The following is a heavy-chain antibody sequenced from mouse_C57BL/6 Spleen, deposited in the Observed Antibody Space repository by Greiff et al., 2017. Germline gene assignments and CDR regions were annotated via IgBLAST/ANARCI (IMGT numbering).Heavy chain of an antibody. J-gene: IGHJ1*03. CDR3: ARDYGSSYAADWDFDV. CDR1: GFTFSSYC. V-gene: IGHV5-6*01. CDR2: ISIGSSYT. D-gene: IGHD1-1*01. Sequence: EVQLVEPGGDLVKPGGSLKLSCAASGFTFSSYCMSWVRQTPDQRLEWVATISIGSSYTYYPDSLKGRVTISIDNAKSTLYLQMSSLKSEDTAMYYCARDYGSSYAADWDFDVWGTGTAVTVSS.